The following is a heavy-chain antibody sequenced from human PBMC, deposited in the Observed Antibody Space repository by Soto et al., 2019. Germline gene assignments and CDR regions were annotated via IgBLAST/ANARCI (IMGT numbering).Heavy chain of an antibody. J-gene: IGHJ4*02. V-gene: IGHV3-43*01. CDR2: ISWDGGST. D-gene: IGHD3-10*01. CDR1: GFTFDDYT. CDR3: ANDGDYGSGSYPPDY. Sequence: GGSLRLSCAASGFTFDDYTMHWVRQAPGKGLEWVSLISWDGGSTYYADSVKGRFTISRDNSKNSLYLQMNSLRTEDTALYYCANDGDYGSGSYPPDYWGQGTMVTVYS.